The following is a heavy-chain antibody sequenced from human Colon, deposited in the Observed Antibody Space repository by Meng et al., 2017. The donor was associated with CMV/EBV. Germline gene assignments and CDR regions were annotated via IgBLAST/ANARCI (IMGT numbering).Heavy chain of an antibody. V-gene: IGHV3-74*01. CDR1: GFTFSSYW. D-gene: IGHD2-2*01. J-gene: IGHJ4*02. Sequence: GESLKISCAASGFTFSSYWMHWVRQAPGKGLVWVSRINSDGSSTNYADSVKGRFTISRDNAKNTLYLQMNSLRAEDTAVYYCARDDCSSTSCYFDYWGQGTLVTVSS. CDR2: INSDGSST. CDR3: ARDDCSSTSCYFDY.